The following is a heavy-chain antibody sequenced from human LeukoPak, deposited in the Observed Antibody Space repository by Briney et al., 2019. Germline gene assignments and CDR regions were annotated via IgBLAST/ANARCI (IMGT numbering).Heavy chain of an antibody. Sequence: PGGSLRLSCAASGLTFRSYGMHWVRQAPGKGLEWVAVIWYDGSKKYYADSVKGRFTISRDNSKNTLYLQMNSLRAEDTALYYCAKDRFGELLSDAFDIWGQGTMVTVSS. J-gene: IGHJ3*02. D-gene: IGHD3-10*01. CDR3: AKDRFGELLSDAFDI. V-gene: IGHV3-30*02. CDR1: GLTFRSYG. CDR2: IWYDGSKK.